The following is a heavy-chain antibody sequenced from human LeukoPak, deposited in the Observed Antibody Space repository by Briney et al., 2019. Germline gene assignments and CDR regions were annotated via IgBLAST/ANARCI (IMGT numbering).Heavy chain of an antibody. D-gene: IGHD6-19*01. Sequence: GGSLRLSCAASGFTFSNYGMHWVRQAPGKGLEWVAVIWYDGSNKYYADSVKGRFTISRDNSKNTLYLQMNSLRAEDTAVYYCAREAGMNAFDIWGQGTMVTVSS. CDR1: GFTFSNYG. CDR2: IWYDGSNK. J-gene: IGHJ3*02. V-gene: IGHV3-30*19. CDR3: AREAGMNAFDI.